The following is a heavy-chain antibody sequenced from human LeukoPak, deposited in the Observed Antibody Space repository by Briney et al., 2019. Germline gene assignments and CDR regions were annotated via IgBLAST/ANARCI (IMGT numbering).Heavy chain of an antibody. CDR3: ARVSRYSSGWSGGHYSMDV. CDR1: GGTFSSYA. CDR2: IIPIFGTA. D-gene: IGHD6-19*01. V-gene: IGHV1-69*13. J-gene: IGHJ6*02. Sequence: EASVKVSCKASGGTFSSYAISWVRQAPGQGLEWMGGIIPIFGTANYAQKFQGRVTITADESTSTAYMELSSLRSEDTGVYYCARVSRYSSGWSGGHYSMDVWGQGTTVTVSS.